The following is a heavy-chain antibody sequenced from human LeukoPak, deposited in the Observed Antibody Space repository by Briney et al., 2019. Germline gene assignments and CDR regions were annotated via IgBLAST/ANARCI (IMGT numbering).Heavy chain of an antibody. CDR1: GFTFSSYA. CDR3: AKDSYSNYYDSRGSHSGAFDI. J-gene: IGHJ3*02. D-gene: IGHD3-22*01. Sequence: GGSLRLSCAASGFTFSSYAMSWVRQAPGKGLEWVSAISGSGGSTYYADSVKGRFTISRDNSKNTLYLQMNSLRAEDTAVYYCAKDSYSNYYDSRGSHSGAFDIWGQGTMVTVSS. V-gene: IGHV3-23*01. CDR2: ISGSGGST.